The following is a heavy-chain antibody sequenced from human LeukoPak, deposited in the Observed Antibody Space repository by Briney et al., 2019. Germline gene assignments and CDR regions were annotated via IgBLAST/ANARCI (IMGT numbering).Heavy chain of an antibody. CDR3: ARATAVYSGYDY. J-gene: IGHJ4*02. Sequence: PGGSLRLSCAASGFTFSSYAMHWVRQAPGKGLEWAAVISYDGSNKYYADSVKGRFTISRDNSKNTLYLQMNSLRAEDTAVYYCARATAVYSGYDYWGQGTLVTVSS. CDR1: GFTFSSYA. V-gene: IGHV3-30-3*01. D-gene: IGHD5-12*01. CDR2: ISYDGSNK.